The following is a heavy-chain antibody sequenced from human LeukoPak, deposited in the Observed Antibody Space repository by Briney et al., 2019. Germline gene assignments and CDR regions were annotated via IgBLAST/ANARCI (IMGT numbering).Heavy chain of an antibody. CDR2: IKSKTDGGTT. J-gene: IGHJ2*01. Sequence: GGSLRLSCAASGFTLSNAWMSWVRQAPGKGLEWVGRIKSKTDGGTTDYAAPVKGRFTISRDDSKNTLYLQMNSLKTEDTAVYYCTTIAAAQRRYFDLWGRGTLVTVSS. CDR1: GFTLSNAW. CDR3: TTIAAAQRRYFDL. D-gene: IGHD6-13*01. V-gene: IGHV3-15*01.